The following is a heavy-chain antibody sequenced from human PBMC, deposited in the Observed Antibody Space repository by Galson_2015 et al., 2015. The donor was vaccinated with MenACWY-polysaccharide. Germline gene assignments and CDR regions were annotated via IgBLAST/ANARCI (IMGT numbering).Heavy chain of an antibody. D-gene: IGHD3-3*01. V-gene: IGHV3-66*02. CDR1: GFTVSSNY. Sequence: SLRLSCAASGFTVSSNYMSWVRQAPGKGPEWVSVISSGGDTYYADSVKGRFTISRDNSKNTLYLQMNSLRSEDTAVYYCATGGYGSGYYLPIDWGQGTLVTVSS. J-gene: IGHJ4*02. CDR2: ISSGGDT. CDR3: ATGGYGSGYYLPID.